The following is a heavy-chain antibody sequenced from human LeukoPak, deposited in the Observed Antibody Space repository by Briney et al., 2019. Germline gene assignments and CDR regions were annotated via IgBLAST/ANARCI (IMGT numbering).Heavy chain of an antibody. Sequence: ASVKVSCKASGYTFTSYYMHWVRQAPGQGLEWMGIINPSGGSTSYAQKSQGRVTMTRDMSTSTVYMELSSLRSEDTDVYYCARDQDIVVVPAAEKGGFDYWGQGTLVTVSS. CDR3: ARDQDIVVVPAAEKGGFDY. CDR1: GYTFTSYY. D-gene: IGHD2-2*01. J-gene: IGHJ4*02. V-gene: IGHV1-46*01. CDR2: INPSGGST.